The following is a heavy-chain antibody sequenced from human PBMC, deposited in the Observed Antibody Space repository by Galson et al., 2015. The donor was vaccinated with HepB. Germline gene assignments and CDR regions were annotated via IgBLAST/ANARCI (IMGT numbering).Heavy chain of an antibody. D-gene: IGHD5-24*01. J-gene: IGHJ5*02. CDR2: IYPGDSDT. Sequence: QSGAEVKKPGESLKISCKGSGYSFTSYWIGWVRQMPGKGLEWMGIIYPGDSDTRYSPSFQGQVTISADKSISTAYLQWSSLKASDTAMYYCASGKRDGYNLGAVRGSGFWFDPWGQGTLVTVSS. CDR1: GYSFTSYW. CDR3: ASGKRDGYNLGAVRGSGFWFDP. V-gene: IGHV5-51*01.